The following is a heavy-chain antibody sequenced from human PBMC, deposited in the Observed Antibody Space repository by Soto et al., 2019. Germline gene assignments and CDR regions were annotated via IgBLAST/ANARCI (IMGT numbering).Heavy chain of an antibody. Sequence: GGSLRLSCAASGFTFSSYWMHWVRQAPGKGLEWVSYISSSGSTIYYADSVKGRFTISRDNAKNSLYLQMNSLRAEDTAVYYCARDPREYYFDYWGQGTLVTVSS. CDR2: ISSSGSTI. J-gene: IGHJ4*02. CDR1: GFTFSSYW. V-gene: IGHV3-48*04. CDR3: ARDPREYYFDY.